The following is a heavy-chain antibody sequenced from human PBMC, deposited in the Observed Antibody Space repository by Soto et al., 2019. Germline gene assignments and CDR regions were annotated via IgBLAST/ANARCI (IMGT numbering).Heavy chain of an antibody. Sequence: EVQLLESGGGLVQPGGSLRLSCAASGFTFSSYAMSWVRQARGKGLEWVPVISGSGDSTYYADSVRGRFTISRDNSKNTLYLQMNSLRAEDTAVYYCAKDRDGAAAGPTKFCGMDVWGQGTTVPVSS. CDR2: ISGSGDST. V-gene: IGHV3-23*01. J-gene: IGHJ6*02. CDR1: GFTFSSYA. D-gene: IGHD6-13*01. CDR3: AKDRDGAAAGPTKFCGMDV.